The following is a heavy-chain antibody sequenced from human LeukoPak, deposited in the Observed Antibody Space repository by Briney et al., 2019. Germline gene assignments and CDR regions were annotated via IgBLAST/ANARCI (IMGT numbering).Heavy chain of an antibody. CDR3: ARGYCSGGSCYLPSDY. D-gene: IGHD2-15*01. J-gene: IGHJ4*02. CDR1: GFTVSSNY. Sequence: GGSLRLSCAASGFTVSSNYMSWVRQAPGKGLEWVSVIYSGGSTYYADSVKGRFTISRDNSKNTLYLQMNSLRAEDTAVYYCARGYCSGGSCYLPSDYWGQGTLVTVSS. CDR2: IYSGGST. V-gene: IGHV3-53*01.